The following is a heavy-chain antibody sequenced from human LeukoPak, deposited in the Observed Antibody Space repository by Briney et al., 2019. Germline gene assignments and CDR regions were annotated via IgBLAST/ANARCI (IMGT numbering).Heavy chain of an antibody. CDR1: GRSLSSSSYY. V-gene: IGHV4-39*07. CDR3: ARGSSSGWYLALWA. D-gene: IGHD6-19*01. CDR2: IYYSGST. J-gene: IGHJ5*02. Sequence: SETLSLTCTVSGRSLSSSSYYWGWIRQPPGKGLEWIGSIYYSGSTYYNPSLKSQVTISVDTSKNQFSLKLSSVTAADTAVYYCARGSSSGWYLALWAWGQGTLVTVSS.